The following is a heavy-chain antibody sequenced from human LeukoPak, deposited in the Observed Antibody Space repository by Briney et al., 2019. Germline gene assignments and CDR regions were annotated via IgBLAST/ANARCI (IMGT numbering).Heavy chain of an antibody. CDR1: GGSISSSSYY. CDR2: IYYSGST. D-gene: IGHD6-19*01. Sequence: AETLSLTCTVSGGSISSSSYYWGWIRQPPGKGLEWIVSIYYSGSTYYNPSLKSRVTISVDTSKNQFSLKLSSVTAADTAVYYCARHPIAVAAEGNYYYYMDVWGKGTTVTVSS. CDR3: ARHPIAVAAEGNYYYYMDV. J-gene: IGHJ6*03. V-gene: IGHV4-39*07.